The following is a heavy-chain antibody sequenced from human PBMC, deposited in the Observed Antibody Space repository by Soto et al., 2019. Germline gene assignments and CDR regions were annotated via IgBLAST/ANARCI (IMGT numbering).Heavy chain of an antibody. CDR1: GFTFSDHY. CDR3: ALRITGTPPADGGS. D-gene: IGHD1-7*01. V-gene: IGHV3-72*01. CDR2: IRNIANSYTT. Sequence: EVQLVESGGDLVQPGGSLRLSCAVSGFTFSDHYMDWVRQAPGKGLEWVGRIRNIANSYTTDYAASVKGRFTISSDDSPASLYLRMTSLKTADTATYYGALRITGTPPADGGSWGQGTLVTVSS. J-gene: IGHJ5*02.